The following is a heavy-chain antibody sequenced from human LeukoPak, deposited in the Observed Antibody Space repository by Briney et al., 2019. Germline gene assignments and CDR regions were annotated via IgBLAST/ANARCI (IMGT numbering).Heavy chain of an antibody. CDR1: GFTFSSYS. J-gene: IGHJ6*03. CDR2: ISSSSSYI. Sequence: GGSLRLSCAASGFTFSSYSMNWVRQAPGKGLEWVSSISSSSSYIYYADSVKGRFTISRDNAKNSLYLQMNSLRAEDTAVYYCAREGSGYSYGLYYYYMDVWGKGTTVTVSS. D-gene: IGHD5-18*01. CDR3: AREGSGYSYGLYYYYMDV. V-gene: IGHV3-21*01.